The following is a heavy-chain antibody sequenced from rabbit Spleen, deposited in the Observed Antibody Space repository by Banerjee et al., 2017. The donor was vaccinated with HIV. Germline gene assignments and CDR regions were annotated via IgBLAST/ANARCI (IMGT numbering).Heavy chain of an antibody. CDR2: TDVSSRDGT. CDR1: GFDLSNYYY. D-gene: IGHD4-1*01. J-gene: IGHJ4*01. V-gene: IGHV1S40*01. Sequence: QTLEESGGDLVKPGASLTLTCTASGFDLSNYYYIYWVRQAPGKGLEWIACTDVSSRDGTWSANWAKGRFTISKASSTTVTLQMNSLTAADTATYFCARDRGSGAWGDLWGPGTLVTVS. CDR3: ARDRGSGAWGDL.